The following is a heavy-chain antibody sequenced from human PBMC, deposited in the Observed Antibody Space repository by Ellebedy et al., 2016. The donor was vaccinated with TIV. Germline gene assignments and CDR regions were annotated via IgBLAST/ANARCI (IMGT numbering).Heavy chain of an antibody. CDR1: GFTFSSYW. D-gene: IGHD4-11*01. V-gene: IGHV3-74*01. CDR3: ARADYSDGAGFNP. Sequence: GESLKISXAASGFTFSSYWMHWVRQAPGKGLVWVSRINSDGSSTSYADSVKGRFTISRDNAKNTLYLQMNSLRAEDTAVYYCARADYSDGAGFNPWGQGTLVTVSS. J-gene: IGHJ5*02. CDR2: INSDGSST.